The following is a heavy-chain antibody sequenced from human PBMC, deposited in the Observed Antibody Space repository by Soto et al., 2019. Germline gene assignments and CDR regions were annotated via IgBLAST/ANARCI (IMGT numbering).Heavy chain of an antibody. CDR3: AKGLSNGRWYAAD. CDR2: ISDSGAGT. V-gene: IGHV3-23*01. Sequence: EVHLLESGGGLVQPGESLRLSCGGSGFTFSSCVMTWVRQAPGKGLAWVSCISDSGAGTHYADSVKGRFTISRDNSKNTMYLQMNNLRAEDTGVYYCAKGLSNGRWYAADWGQGTLVTVSS. J-gene: IGHJ4*02. D-gene: IGHD6-13*01. CDR1: GFTFSSCV.